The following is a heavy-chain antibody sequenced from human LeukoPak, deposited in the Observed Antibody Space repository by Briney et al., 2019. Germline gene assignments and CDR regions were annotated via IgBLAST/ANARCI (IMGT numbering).Heavy chain of an antibody. Sequence: ASVKVSCKPSGYTFSLYGINWVRQAPGEGLEWMGWISGYNGHANYAQKFQGRVALTTDASTNTAYMELRSLRSDDTAVYYCARAWLRRKYYYYMDVWGKGTTVTVSS. CDR1: GYTFSLYG. D-gene: IGHD5-12*01. V-gene: IGHV1-18*01. CDR2: ISGYNGHA. J-gene: IGHJ6*03. CDR3: ARAWLRRKYYYYMDV.